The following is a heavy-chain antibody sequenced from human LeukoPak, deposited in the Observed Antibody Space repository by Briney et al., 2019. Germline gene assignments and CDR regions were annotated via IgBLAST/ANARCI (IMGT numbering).Heavy chain of an antibody. Sequence: LETLSLTCTVSGGSISSGSYYWSWIRQPPGKGLEWIGYIYYSGYTNYNPSLKSRVTISVDTSKNQFSLKLSSVTAADTAVYYCSRDRHCIGSTCYGLWGQGTRVTVSS. D-gene: IGHD2-2*01. V-gene: IGHV4-61*01. CDR1: GGSISSGSYY. J-gene: IGHJ4*02. CDR3: SRDRHCIGSTCYGL. CDR2: IYYSGYT.